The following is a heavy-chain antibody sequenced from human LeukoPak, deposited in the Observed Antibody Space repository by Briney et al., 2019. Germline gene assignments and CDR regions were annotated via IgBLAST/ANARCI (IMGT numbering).Heavy chain of an antibody. Sequence: GGSLRLSCAASGFTFSSYGMHWVRQAPGKGLEWVAFIRYDGSNKYYADSVKGRFTISRDNSKNTLYLQMNSLRAEDTAVYYCAKDSPQARGYCSSTSCSVDYWGQGTLVTVSS. J-gene: IGHJ4*02. CDR2: IRYDGSNK. CDR3: AKDSPQARGYCSSTSCSVDY. V-gene: IGHV3-30*02. CDR1: GFTFSSYG. D-gene: IGHD2-2*01.